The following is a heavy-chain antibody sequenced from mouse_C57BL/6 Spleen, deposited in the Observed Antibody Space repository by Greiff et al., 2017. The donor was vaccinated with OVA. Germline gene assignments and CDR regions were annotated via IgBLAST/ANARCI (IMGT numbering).Heavy chain of an antibody. CDR3: ARALRYYFDY. D-gene: IGHD1-1*01. J-gene: IGHJ2*01. Sequence: DVKLVESGGGLVKPGGSLKLSCAASGFTFSDYGMHWVRQAPEKGLEWVAYISSGSSTIYYADTVKGRFTISRDNAKNTLFLQMTSLRSEDTAMYYCARALRYYFDYWGQGTTLTVSS. V-gene: IGHV5-17*01. CDR1: GFTFSDYG. CDR2: ISSGSSTI.